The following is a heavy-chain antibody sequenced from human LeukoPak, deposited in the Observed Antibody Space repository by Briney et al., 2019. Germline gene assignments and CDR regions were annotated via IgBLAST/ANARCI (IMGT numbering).Heavy chain of an antibody. CDR1: GFAFGDYA. V-gene: IGHV3-9*01. J-gene: IGHJ5*01. CDR3: AKDGQGSSWNWFDS. CDR2: IIWNSGTI. Sequence: GGSLRLSCAASGFAFGDYAMHWVRQGPGKGLEWVSGIIWNSGTIGYADSVKGRFTISRDNAKNSLYLQMNSLRTEDTAFYYCAKDGQGSSWNWFDSWGQGTLVTVSS. D-gene: IGHD6-13*01.